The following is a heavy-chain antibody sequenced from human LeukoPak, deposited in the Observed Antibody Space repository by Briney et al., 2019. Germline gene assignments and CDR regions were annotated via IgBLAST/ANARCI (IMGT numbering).Heavy chain of an antibody. CDR2: ISSSGSTI. V-gene: IGHV3-11*01. D-gene: IGHD2-2*02. Sequence: GGSLRLSCAASGFTFSDYYMSWIRQAPGKGLEWVSYISSSGSTIYYADSVKGRFTISRDNAKNSLYLQMNSLRAEDTAVYYCARGRADIVVVPAAIEERNYYYYYMDVWGKGTTVTVSS. J-gene: IGHJ6*03. CDR3: ARGRADIVVVPAAIEERNYYYYYMDV. CDR1: GFTFSDYY.